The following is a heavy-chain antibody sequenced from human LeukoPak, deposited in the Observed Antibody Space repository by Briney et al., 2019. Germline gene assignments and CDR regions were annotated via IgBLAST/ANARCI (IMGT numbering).Heavy chain of an antibody. CDR3: AKDGVPAALSAYYFDY. D-gene: IGHD2-2*01. CDR1: GFTFSSYG. J-gene: IGHJ4*02. V-gene: IGHV3-30*02. Sequence: PGGSLRLSCEASGFTFSSYGMHWVRQAPGKGLEWVAFIRYGGSNKYYADSVKGRFTISRDNSKNTLYLQMNSLRAEDTAVYYCAKDGVPAALSAYYFDYWGQGTLVTVSA. CDR2: IRYGGSNK.